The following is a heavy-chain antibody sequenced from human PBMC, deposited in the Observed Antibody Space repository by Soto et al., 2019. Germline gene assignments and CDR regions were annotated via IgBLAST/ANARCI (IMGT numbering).Heavy chain of an antibody. CDR2: IYFSGNS. CDR1: GGSISSSHY. CDR3: ARLDTYNGSGSYDY. D-gene: IGHD3-10*01. Sequence: PSETLSLTCTVSGGSISSSHYWGWIRQPPGKGLEWIGSIYFSGNSYYNPSLKSRVIISVDTSNNQFSLRLSSATAADTAVYYCARLDTYNGSGSYDYWGLGTLVTVSS. J-gene: IGHJ4*02. V-gene: IGHV4-39*01.